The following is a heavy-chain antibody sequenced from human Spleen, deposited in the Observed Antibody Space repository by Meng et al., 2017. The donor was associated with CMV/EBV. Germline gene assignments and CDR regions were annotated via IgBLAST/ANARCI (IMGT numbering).Heavy chain of an antibody. V-gene: IGHV3-48*04. J-gene: IGHJ6*02. CDR2: ISSSSSTI. CDR1: GFTFSSYS. CDR3: ARVLRQGCSSTSCYGGFYGMDV. Sequence: GGSLRLSCAASGFTFSSYSMNWVRQAPGKGLEWVSYISSSSSTIYYADSVKGRFTISRDNAKNSLYLQMNSLRAEDTAVYYCARVLRQGCSSTSCYGGFYGMDVWGQGTTVTVSS. D-gene: IGHD2-2*01.